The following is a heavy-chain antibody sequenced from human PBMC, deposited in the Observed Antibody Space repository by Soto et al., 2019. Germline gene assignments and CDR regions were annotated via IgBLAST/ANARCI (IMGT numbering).Heavy chain of an antibody. CDR1: GFGFDEYG. CDR3: ARDHRWGYEYGDYGDS. D-gene: IGHD4-17*01. J-gene: IGHJ4*02. Sequence: EVYLLESGGGVVRPGGSLRLSCAASGFGFDEYGMSWVRQGPGKGLEWVSGINRHGDSTSYADSVKGRFTISRDNAKKSLYLQMNGLRAEDTAFSYCARDHRWGYEYGDYGDSWGQGTLVTVSS. V-gene: IGHV3-20*04. CDR2: INRHGDST.